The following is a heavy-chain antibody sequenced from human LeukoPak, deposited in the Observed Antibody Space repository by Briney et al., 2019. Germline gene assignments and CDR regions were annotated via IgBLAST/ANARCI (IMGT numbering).Heavy chain of an antibody. CDR2: INHSGST. CDR1: GGSFSGYY. J-gene: IGHJ6*03. V-gene: IGHV4-34*01. Sequence: SETLSLTCAVYGGSFSGYYWSWIRQPPGKGLEWIGEINHSGSTNYNPSLKSRVTISVDTSKNQFSLKLSSVTAADTAVYYCARTVYGHYYYMDVWGKGTTVTVSS. D-gene: IGHD2/OR15-2a*01. CDR3: ARTVYGHYYYMDV.